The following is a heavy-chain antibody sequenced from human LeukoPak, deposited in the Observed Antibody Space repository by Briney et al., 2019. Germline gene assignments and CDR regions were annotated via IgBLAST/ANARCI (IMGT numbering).Heavy chain of an antibody. CDR2: INPNSGGT. V-gene: IGHV1-2*06. CDR3: ARGYCSGGSCYSVENWFDH. D-gene: IGHD2-15*01. Sequence: GASVKVSCKAAGYTFTVYYMFWGRQAPGQGLEWMGRINPNSGGTNYAQKFQGRVTMTRDTSISTAYMELSRLRSDDTAVYYCARGYCSGGSCYSVENWFDHWGQGTLVTVSS. J-gene: IGHJ5*02. CDR1: GYTFTVYY.